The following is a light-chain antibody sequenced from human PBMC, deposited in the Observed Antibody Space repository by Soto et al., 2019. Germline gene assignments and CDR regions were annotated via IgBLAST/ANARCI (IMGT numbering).Light chain of an antibody. CDR1: QTVSGNY. V-gene: IGKV3-20*01. CDR2: GSS. CDR3: QQYGSSTPYT. J-gene: IGKJ2*01. Sequence: EIVLTQYPGILSLSPGERATLSCRASQTVSGNYLAWYQQKPGQSPRLLIYGSSDRATGIPDRFSGSGSGTDFTLIINRVEPEDFAVYYCQQYGSSTPYTFGQGTTLEI.